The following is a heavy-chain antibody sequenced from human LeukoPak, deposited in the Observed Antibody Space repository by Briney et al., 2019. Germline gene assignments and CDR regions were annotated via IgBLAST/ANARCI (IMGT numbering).Heavy chain of an antibody. V-gene: IGHV3-30*14. CDR2: ISYDGSNK. CDR3: AREYSYGSYNWFDP. Sequence: GGSLRLSCAASGFTFSSYAMHWVRQAPGKGLGWVAVISYDGSNKYYADSVKGRFTISRDNSKNTLYLQMNSLRAEDTAVYYCAREYSYGSYNWFDPWGQGTLVTVSS. J-gene: IGHJ5*02. CDR1: GFTFSSYA. D-gene: IGHD5-18*01.